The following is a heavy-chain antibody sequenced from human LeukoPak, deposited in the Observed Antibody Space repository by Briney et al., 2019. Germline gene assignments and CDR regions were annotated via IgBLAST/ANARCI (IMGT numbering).Heavy chain of an antibody. V-gene: IGHV3-53*01. J-gene: IGHJ4*02. CDR2: IYSDGRT. CDR3: ARDPAGSSWFDY. Sequence: GGSLRLSCAASGFTVSTNYMSWVRQAPGKRLEWVSVIYSDGRTYYADSVKGRFTISRDNAKNSLYLQMHSLRAEDTAVYYCARDPAGSSWFDYWGQGTLVTVSS. D-gene: IGHD6-13*01. CDR1: GFTVSTNY.